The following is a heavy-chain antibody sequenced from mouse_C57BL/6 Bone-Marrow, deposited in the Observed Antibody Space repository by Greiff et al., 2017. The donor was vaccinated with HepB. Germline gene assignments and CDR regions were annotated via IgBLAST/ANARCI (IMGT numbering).Heavy chain of an antibody. CDR3: ARSSDGSSYSYWYFDV. CDR2: IDPEDGET. V-gene: IGHV14-2*01. D-gene: IGHD1-1*01. CDR1: GFNIKDYY. Sequence: EVQLQQSGAELVKPGASVKLSCTASGFNIKDYYMHWVKQRTEQGLEWIGRIDPEDGETKSAPKFQGKATITADTSSNTAYLQLSSLTSEDTAVYYCARSSDGSSYSYWYFDVWGTGTTVTVSS. J-gene: IGHJ1*03.